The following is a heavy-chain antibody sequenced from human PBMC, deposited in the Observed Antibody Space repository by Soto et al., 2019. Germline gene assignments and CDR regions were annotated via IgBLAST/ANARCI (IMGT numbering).Heavy chain of an antibody. Sequence: WWSLRLSCAASVFTFSSYAMSWVRQAPGKGLEWVSAISGSGGSTYYADSVKGRFTISRDNSKNTLYLQMNSLRAEDTAVYYCAKGDCSGGSCYPNQYPFTMIVVVTPFDYWGQGTLVTVSS. D-gene: IGHD2-15*01. CDR2: ISGSGGST. CDR1: VFTFSSYA. J-gene: IGHJ4*02. CDR3: AKGDCSGGSCYPNQYPFTMIVVVTPFDY. V-gene: IGHV3-23*01.